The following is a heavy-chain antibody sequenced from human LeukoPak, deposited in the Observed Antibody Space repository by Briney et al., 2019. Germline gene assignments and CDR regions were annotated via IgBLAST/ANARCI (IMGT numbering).Heavy chain of an antibody. CDR1: GFSFRSYA. V-gene: IGHV3-30*04. D-gene: IGHD6-19*01. CDR3: ARGTGWYVDY. Sequence: GGSLRLSCSASGFSFRSYAMHWVRQAQGKGLEWLAIISFDGSNKDFADSVKGRFTISRDNSKDTLYLQMDSLRPEDTAVYYCARGTGWYVDYWGQGTLVTVSS. CDR2: ISFDGSNK. J-gene: IGHJ4*02.